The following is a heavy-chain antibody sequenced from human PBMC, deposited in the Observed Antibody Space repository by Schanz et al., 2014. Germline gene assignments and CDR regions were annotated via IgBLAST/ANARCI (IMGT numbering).Heavy chain of an antibody. CDR3: ARDFHGYGPHLDY. D-gene: IGHD5-12*01. CDR1: GFTFSSYA. J-gene: IGHJ4*02. CDR2: IPWNGAAI. V-gene: IGHV3-30*03. Sequence: VELVESGGGVVQPGRSLRLSCAASGFTFSSYALHWVRQAPGKGLEWVSNIPWNGAAIGYAGSVRGRFTISRDSAKNTLYLQLNSLRAEDTAVYYCARDFHGYGPHLDYWGQGALVTVAS.